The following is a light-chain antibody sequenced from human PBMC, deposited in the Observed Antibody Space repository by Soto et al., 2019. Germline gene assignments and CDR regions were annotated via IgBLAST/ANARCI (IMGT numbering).Light chain of an antibody. CDR1: SSDLGAYDY. Sequence: QSVLTQPASVSASPGQSITISCTGTSSDLGAYDYVSWYQHHPGKAPKLMIFEVNNRPSGVSHRFSGSKSGSTASLTISGLQAEDEAGYYCSSYANSGTSYVFGTGTKVTVL. CDR2: EVN. CDR3: SSYANSGTSYV. V-gene: IGLV2-14*01. J-gene: IGLJ1*01.